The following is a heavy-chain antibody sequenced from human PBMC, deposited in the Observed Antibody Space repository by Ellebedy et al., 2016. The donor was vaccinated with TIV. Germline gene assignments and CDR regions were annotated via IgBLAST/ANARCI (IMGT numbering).Heavy chain of an antibody. J-gene: IGHJ5*02. CDR3: ARNGYCTPSNCRSYNWFDP. CDR1: GFTIRIYS. V-gene: IGHV3-23*01. Sequence: PGGSLRLSCAASGFTIRIYSMGWVRQTPGKGLECVSAIYGDGSGTFYADSVKGRFTVSRDNAKNSLYLQMNSLTVDDTAEYYCARNGYCTPSNCRSYNWFDPWGQGTLVTVSS. D-gene: IGHD2-8*01. CDR2: IYGDGSGT.